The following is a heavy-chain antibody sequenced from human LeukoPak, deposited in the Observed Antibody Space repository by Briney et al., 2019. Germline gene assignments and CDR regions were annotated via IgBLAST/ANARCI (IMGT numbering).Heavy chain of an antibody. J-gene: IGHJ5*02. CDR2: ISYDGSNK. D-gene: IGHD3-10*01. CDR3: ARDLAPPVTMVRGVIITSWFDP. CDR1: GFTFSSYA. Sequence: GGSLRLSCAASGFTFSSYAMHWVRQAPGKGLEGVAVISYDGSNKYYADSVKGRFTISRDNSKNTLYLQMNSLRAEDTAVYYCARDLAPPVTMVRGVIITSWFDPWGQGTLVTVSS. V-gene: IGHV3-30-3*01.